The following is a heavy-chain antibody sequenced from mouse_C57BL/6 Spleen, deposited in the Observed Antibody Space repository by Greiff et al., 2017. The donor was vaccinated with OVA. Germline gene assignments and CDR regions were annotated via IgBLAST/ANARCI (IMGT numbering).Heavy chain of an antibody. D-gene: IGHD2-1*01. CDR2: ISYDGSN. CDR3: ARERGNPLAMDY. V-gene: IGHV3-6*01. CDR1: GYSITRGYY. J-gene: IGHJ4*01. Sequence: EVQRVESGPGLVKPSQSLSLTCSVTGYSITRGYYWNWIRQFPGNKLEWMGYISYDGSNNYNPSLKNRISITRDTSKNQFFLKLNSVTTEDTATYYCARERGNPLAMDYWGQGTSVTVSS.